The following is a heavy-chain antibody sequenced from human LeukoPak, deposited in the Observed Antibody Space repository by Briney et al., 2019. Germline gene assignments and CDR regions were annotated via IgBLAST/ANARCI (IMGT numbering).Heavy chain of an antibody. CDR3: ARGGTIAAAGNA. D-gene: IGHD6-13*01. CDR1: GFTFSSYS. CDR2: ISSSSSYI. Sequence: GGSLRLSCAASGFTFSSYSMNWVRQAPGKELEWVSSISSSSSYIYYADSVKGRFTISRDNAKNSLYLQMNSLRAEDTAVYYCARGGTIAAAGNAWGQGTLVTVSS. V-gene: IGHV3-21*01. J-gene: IGHJ4*02.